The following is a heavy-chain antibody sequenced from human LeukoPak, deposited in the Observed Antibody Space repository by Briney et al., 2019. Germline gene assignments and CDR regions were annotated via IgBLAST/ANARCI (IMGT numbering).Heavy chain of an antibody. CDR1: GGTFSSYT. CDR2: IIPIFGTA. Sequence: EASVKVSCKASGGTFSSYTISWVRQAPGQGLEWMGGIIPIFGTANYAQKFRGRVTITADKSTSTAYMELSSLRSEDTAVYYCASPTDNNGSSGYYYYYMDVWGQGTTVTVSS. J-gene: IGHJ6*03. V-gene: IGHV1-69*06. CDR3: ASPTDNNGSSGYYYYYMDV. D-gene: IGHD2-8*01.